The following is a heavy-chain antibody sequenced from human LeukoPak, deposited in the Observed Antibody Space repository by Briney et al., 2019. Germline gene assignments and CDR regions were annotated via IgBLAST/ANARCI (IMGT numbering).Heavy chain of an antibody. Sequence: ASVKVSCKASGYTFTSYDINWVRQATGQGLEWMGWMNTNRGNTGYAQKFQGRVTMTRNTSISTAYMELSSLRSEDTAVYYCARTTLFPVGELSFFGYWGQGTLVTVSS. J-gene: IGHJ4*02. D-gene: IGHD3-10*01. CDR1: GYTFTSYD. CDR3: ARTTLFPVGELSFFGY. CDR2: MNTNRGNT. V-gene: IGHV1-8*01.